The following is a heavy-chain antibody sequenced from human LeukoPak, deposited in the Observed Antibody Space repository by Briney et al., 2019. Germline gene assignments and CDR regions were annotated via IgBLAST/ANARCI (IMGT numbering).Heavy chain of an antibody. J-gene: IGHJ4*02. CDR2: ISWNSGSI. CDR3: AKVISVGAKDY. Sequence: PGGSLRLSCAASGFTFDDYAMHWVRQAPGKGLEWVSGISWNSGSIGYADSVKGRFTISRDNSKNTLYLQMNSLRAEDTAVYYCAKVISVGAKDYWGQGTLVTVSS. V-gene: IGHV3-9*01. D-gene: IGHD1-26*01. CDR1: GFTFDDYA.